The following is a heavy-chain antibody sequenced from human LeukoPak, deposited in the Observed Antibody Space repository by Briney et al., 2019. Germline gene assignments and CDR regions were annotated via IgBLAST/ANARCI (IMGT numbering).Heavy chain of an antibody. D-gene: IGHD3-22*01. CDR2: ISKDGSTS. V-gene: IGHV3-74*01. CDR3: ARARDIWVISYFDY. CDR1: GFTFSNHW. J-gene: IGHJ4*02. Sequence: GGSLRLSCEASGFTFSNHWMHWVRQAPGKGLVWVSVISKDGSTSIYADSVRGRLTISRDNAKNSLYLQMNSLRAEDTAVYYCARARDIWVISYFDYWGQGTLVTVSS.